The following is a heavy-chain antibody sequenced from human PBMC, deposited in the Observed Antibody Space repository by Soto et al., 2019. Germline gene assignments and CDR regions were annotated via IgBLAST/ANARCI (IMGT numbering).Heavy chain of an antibody. D-gene: IGHD6-25*01. V-gene: IGHV3-53*02. J-gene: IGHJ5*02. Sequence: EVQLVESGGGLIQPGGSLRLSCAASGLTVSNNYMNWVRQPPGKGLEWVAVICSSGPTYYADSVKGRFTISSDTVKNIVYLQMNSLRVDATAMYYCARAKTQAAGGFDLRGQGKQITVSS. CDR2: ICSSGPT. CDR1: GLTVSNNY. CDR3: ARAKTQAAGGFDL.